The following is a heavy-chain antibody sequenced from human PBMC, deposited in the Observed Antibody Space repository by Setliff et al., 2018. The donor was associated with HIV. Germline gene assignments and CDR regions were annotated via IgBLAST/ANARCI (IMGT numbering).Heavy chain of an antibody. D-gene: IGHD6-19*01. J-gene: IGHJ4*02. CDR1: GYTFCSYW. V-gene: IGHV3-7*05. Sequence: PGGSLRLSCAASGYTFCSYWMAWVRQCPGKGLEWVANIQQHGSEIHYVASVEGRFTISRDNAKNSLYLQMNSLRAEDTAVYYCANMQWASNAWYSFDYWGQGALVTVSS. CDR2: IQQHGSEI. CDR3: ANMQWASNAWYSFDY.